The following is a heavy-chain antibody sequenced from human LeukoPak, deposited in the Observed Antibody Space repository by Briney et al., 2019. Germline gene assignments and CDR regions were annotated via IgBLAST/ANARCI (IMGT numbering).Heavy chain of an antibody. CDR1: GGSISSYY. Sequence: PSETLSLTCTVFGGSISSYYWSWIRQPAGKGLEWIGRIYTSGSTNYNPSLKSRVTMSVDTSKNQFSLKLSSVTAADTAVYYCARANYYDSSGYYRDWGQGTLVTVSS. CDR3: ARANYYDSSGYYRD. CDR2: IYTSGST. V-gene: IGHV4-4*07. J-gene: IGHJ4*02. D-gene: IGHD3-22*01.